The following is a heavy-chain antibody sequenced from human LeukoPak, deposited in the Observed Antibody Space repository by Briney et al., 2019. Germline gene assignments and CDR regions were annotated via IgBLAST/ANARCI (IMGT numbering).Heavy chain of an antibody. D-gene: IGHD5-24*01. Sequence: GGSLRLSCAAPGFTFSTYAMSWVRQAPGKGLEWVSSISGSGGSTYYADSVEGRFTISRDTSKNTLYLQMNSLRAADTAVYYCVKSGYNRFDYWGQGTLVTVSS. CDR3: VKSGYNRFDY. CDR1: GFTFSTYA. V-gene: IGHV3-23*01. CDR2: ISGSGGST. J-gene: IGHJ4*02.